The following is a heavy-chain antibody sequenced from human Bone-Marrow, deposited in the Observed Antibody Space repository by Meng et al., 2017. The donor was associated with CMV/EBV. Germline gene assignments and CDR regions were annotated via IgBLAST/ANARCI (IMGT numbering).Heavy chain of an antibody. J-gene: IGHJ2*01. CDR1: GFSFRCTA. CDR3: ARSYDSSAYYLRYFDL. D-gene: IGHD3-22*01. V-gene: IGHV3-30*04. Sequence: GFSFRCTAMHLLRQAPGRGPEWVAVISYDGRHKYYVASVKGRFTISRDNSKNPVYLQMNSLRADDTTIYYCARSYDSSAYYLRYFDLWGRGTLVTVSS. CDR2: ISYDGRHK.